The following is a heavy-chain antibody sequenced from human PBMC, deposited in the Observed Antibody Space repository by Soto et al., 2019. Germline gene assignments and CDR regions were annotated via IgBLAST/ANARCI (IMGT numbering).Heavy chain of an antibody. Sequence: ASVKVSCKASGYTFTSFQMHWVRQAPGQGLEWMGIINPGGGSTSYAQKFQGRVTMTRDTSTSTVYMELSSLRSEDTAVYYCASSRLPAIAAHADYWGQGTLVTVSS. D-gene: IGHD6-13*01. CDR2: INPGGGST. J-gene: IGHJ4*02. V-gene: IGHV1-46*01. CDR3: ASSRLPAIAAHADY. CDR1: GYTFTSFQ.